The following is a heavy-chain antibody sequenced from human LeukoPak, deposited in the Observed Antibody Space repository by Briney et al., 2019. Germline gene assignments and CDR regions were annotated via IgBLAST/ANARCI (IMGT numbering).Heavy chain of an antibody. V-gene: IGHV4-4*02. CDR1: GGSISSSNW. Sequence: SETLSLTCTVSGGSISSSNWWSWVRQPPGKGLEWIGEIYHSGSTNYNPSLKSRVTISVDKSKNQFALKLSSVTAADTAVYYCARGGIMITFGVDYWGQGTLVTVSS. J-gene: IGHJ4*02. CDR3: ARGGIMITFGVDY. CDR2: IYHSGST. D-gene: IGHD3-16*01.